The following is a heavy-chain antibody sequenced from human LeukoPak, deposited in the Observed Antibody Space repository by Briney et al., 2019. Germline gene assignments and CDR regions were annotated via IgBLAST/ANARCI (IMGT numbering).Heavy chain of an antibody. J-gene: IGHJ4*02. V-gene: IGHV3-21*01. D-gene: IGHD1-26*01. CDR3: ARDREEVGGMIDY. CDR1: GFTFSSYS. CDR2: ISSSSSYI. Sequence: GGSLRLSCAASGFTFSSYSMNWVRQAPGKGLEWVSSISSSSSYIYYADSMKGRFTISRDNAKNSLYLQMNSLRAEDTAVYYCARDREEVGGMIDYWGQGTLVTVSS.